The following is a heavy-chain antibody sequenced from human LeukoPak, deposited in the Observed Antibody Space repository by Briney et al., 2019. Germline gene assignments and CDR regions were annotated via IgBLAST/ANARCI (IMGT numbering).Heavy chain of an antibody. J-gene: IGHJ6*02. D-gene: IGHD6-13*01. CDR2: IDPSDSYT. CDR1: GYSFTSYW. V-gene: IGHV5-10-1*01. CDR3: ARHESSSWLGGYYGMDV. Sequence: GESLKISCKGSGYSFTSYWISWVRQMPGKGLEWMGRIDPSDSYTSYSPSFQGHVTISADKSISTAYLQWSSLKASDTAMYYCARHESSSWLGGYYGMDVWGQGTTVTVSS.